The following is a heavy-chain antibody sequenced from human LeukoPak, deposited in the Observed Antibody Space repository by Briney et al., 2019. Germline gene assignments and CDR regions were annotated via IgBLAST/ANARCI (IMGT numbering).Heavy chain of an antibody. CDR2: IHTSGST. J-gene: IGHJ4*02. CDR1: GGSISSYY. V-gene: IGHV4-4*07. Sequence: SETLSLTCTVSGGSISSYYWSWIRQPAGKGLEWIGRIHTSGSTKYNPSLKSRVTMSGDTSKNQFSLKLSSVTAADTAVYYCARGRYYYDSSGYYLFDYWGQGTLVTVSS. CDR3: ARGRYYYDSSGYYLFDY. D-gene: IGHD3-22*01.